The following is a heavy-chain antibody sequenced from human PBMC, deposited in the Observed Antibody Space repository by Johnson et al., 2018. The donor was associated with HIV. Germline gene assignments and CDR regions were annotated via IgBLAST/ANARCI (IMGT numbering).Heavy chain of an antibody. CDR3: AKDQWMFDI. Sequence: VQLVESGGGLVQPGWSLRLSCAASGFSVSSNYMTWVRQGPGKGLEWVSVINSGGSTYYADSVKGRFTISRDNSKDTLYLQMNGLRPEDTALYYCAKDQWMFDIWGQGTMVTVSS. D-gene: IGHD3-10*02. J-gene: IGHJ3*02. CDR1: GFSVSSNY. CDR2: INSGGST. V-gene: IGHV3-66*02.